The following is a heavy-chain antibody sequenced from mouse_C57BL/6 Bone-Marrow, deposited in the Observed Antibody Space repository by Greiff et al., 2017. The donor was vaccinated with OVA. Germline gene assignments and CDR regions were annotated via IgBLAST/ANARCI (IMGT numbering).Heavy chain of an antibody. J-gene: IGHJ3*01. Sequence: VQLQQPGAELVKPGASVKLSCKASGYTFTSYWMHWVKQRPGQGLEWIGMIHPNSGSTNYNEKFKSKATLTVDKSSSTAYMQLSSLTSEDSAVYYCARGGWEGAWFAYWGQGTLVTVSA. CDR1: GYTFTSYW. V-gene: IGHV1-64*01. D-gene: IGHD3-3*01. CDR3: ARGGWEGAWFAY. CDR2: IHPNSGST.